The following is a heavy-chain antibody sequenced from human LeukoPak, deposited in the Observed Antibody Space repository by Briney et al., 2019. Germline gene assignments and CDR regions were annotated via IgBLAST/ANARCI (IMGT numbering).Heavy chain of an antibody. V-gene: IGHV3-7*03. CDR2: IKQDGSEK. D-gene: IGHD5-24*01. CDR3: AKDILGGDGYNYGVFDY. CDR1: GFTFGPYT. Sequence: PGGSLRLSCAASGFTFGPYTMNWVRQAPGKGLEWVANIKQDGSEKYYVDSVKGRFTISRDNAKNSLYLQMNSLRAEDTALYYCAKDILGGDGYNYGVFDYWGQGTLVTVSS. J-gene: IGHJ4*02.